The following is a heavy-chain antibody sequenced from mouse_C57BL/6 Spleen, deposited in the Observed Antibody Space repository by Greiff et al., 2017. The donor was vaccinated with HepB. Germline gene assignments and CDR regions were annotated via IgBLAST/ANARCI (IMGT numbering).Heavy chain of an antibody. V-gene: IGHV1-26*01. Sequence: EVQLQQSGPELVKPGASVKISCKASGYTFTDYYMNWVKQSHGKSLEWIGDINPNNGGTSYNQKFKGTATLTVDKSSSTAYMELRSLTSEDSAVYYWARWGYYGSSLDYWGQGTTLTVSS. J-gene: IGHJ2*01. D-gene: IGHD1-1*01. CDR1: GYTFTDYY. CDR3: ARWGYYGSSLDY. CDR2: INPNNGGT.